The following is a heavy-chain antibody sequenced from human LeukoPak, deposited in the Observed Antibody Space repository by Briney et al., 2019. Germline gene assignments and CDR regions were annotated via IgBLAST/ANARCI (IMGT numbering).Heavy chain of an antibody. CDR3: VRDNPRQQGFAY. V-gene: IGHV3-9*01. D-gene: IGHD6-13*01. CDR2: ISWNSGSI. Sequence: PGGSLRLSCAGSGFIFNNYAMHWVRQPPGKGLEWVSGISWNSGSIDYADSVKGRFTISRDNAKNSLYLQMNSLRAEDTAVYYCVRDNPRQQGFAYWGQGTLVTVSS. CDR1: GFIFNNYA. J-gene: IGHJ4*02.